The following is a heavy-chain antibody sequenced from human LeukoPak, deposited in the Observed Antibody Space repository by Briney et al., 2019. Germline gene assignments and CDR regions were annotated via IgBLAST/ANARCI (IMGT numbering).Heavy chain of an antibody. CDR3: ARGVAVAPRLFDP. CDR1: GGTFSSYA. J-gene: IGHJ5*02. CDR2: MNPNSGNT. Sequence: ASVKVSCKASGGTFSSYAISWVRQATGQGLEWMGWMNPNSGNTGYAQKFQGRVTMTRNTSISTAYMELSSLRSEDTAVYYCARGVAVAPRLFDPWGQGTLVTVSS. V-gene: IGHV1-8*02. D-gene: IGHD6-19*01.